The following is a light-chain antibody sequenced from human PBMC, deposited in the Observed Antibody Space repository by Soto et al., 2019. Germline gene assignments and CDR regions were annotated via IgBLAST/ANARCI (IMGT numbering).Light chain of an antibody. V-gene: IGKV1-8*01. J-gene: IGKJ4*01. CDR3: QQYHSYPPL. CDR1: QGISSY. CDR2: AAS. Sequence: AIRMTQSPSSFSASTGDRVTITCRASQGISSYLAWYQQKPGKAPKLLIYAASTLQSGVPSRFSGSGSGTDFTLTISCLQSEDFATYYCQQYHSYPPLFGGGTKVEIK.